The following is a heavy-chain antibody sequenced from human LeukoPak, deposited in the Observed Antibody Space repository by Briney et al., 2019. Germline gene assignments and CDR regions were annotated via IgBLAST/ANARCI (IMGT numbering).Heavy chain of an antibody. CDR3: ARGRPPYQLPQYNWFDP. V-gene: IGHV1-2*02. J-gene: IGHJ5*02. CDR2: INPSSGGT. Sequence: ASVKVSCKASGYTFTGYYMHWVRQAPGQGLEWMGWINPSSGGTNYAQKFQGRVTMTRDTSISTAYMELSRLRSDDTAVYYCARGRPPYQLPQYNWFDPWGQGTLVTVSS. D-gene: IGHD2-2*01. CDR1: GYTFTGYY.